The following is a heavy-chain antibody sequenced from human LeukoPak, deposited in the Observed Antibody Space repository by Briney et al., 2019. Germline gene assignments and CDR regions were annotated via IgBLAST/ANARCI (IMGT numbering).Heavy chain of an antibody. J-gene: IGHJ6*02. CDR3: ARDSQWRWEQLSAYYFGMDV. V-gene: IGHV3-21*01. D-gene: IGHD1-26*01. CDR1: GFTFSSYS. Sequence: KAGGSLRLSCAASGFTFSSYSMNWVRQAPGKGLEWVSSISSSGTYIYFADSVKGRFTISRDNANNSLYLEMNSLRAEDTAVYYCARDSQWRWEQLSAYYFGMDVWGQGTTVTVSS. CDR2: ISSSGTYI.